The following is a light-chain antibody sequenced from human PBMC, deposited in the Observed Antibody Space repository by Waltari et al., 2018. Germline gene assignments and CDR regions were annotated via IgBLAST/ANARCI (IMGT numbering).Light chain of an antibody. J-gene: IGKJ4*01. V-gene: IGKV4-1*01. CDR3: QQYFSTPLT. CDR1: QSVLYSSKNKNY. CDR2: WAS. Sequence: DIVMTQSPDSLAVSLGERATINCKYSQSVLYSSKNKNYLAWYQQKPGQPPRLLIYWASTRESGVPDRFSGSGSGTDFTLTISSLQAEDVAVYYCQQYFSTPLTFAGGTKVEI.